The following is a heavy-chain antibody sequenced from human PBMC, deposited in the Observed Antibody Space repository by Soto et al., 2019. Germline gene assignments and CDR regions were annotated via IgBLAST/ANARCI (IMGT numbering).Heavy chain of an antibody. CDR3: ARGKHSVVVPAAMNAFDI. J-gene: IGHJ3*02. D-gene: IGHD2-2*01. V-gene: IGHV1-2*04. CDR2: SNPNSGGT. Sequence: QVQLVQSGAEVKKPGASVKVSCKASGYTFTGYYMHWVRQAPGQGLEWMGWSNPNSGGTNYAQKIQGWVTMTRDTSISTAYMELSRLGSDDTAVYYCARGKHSVVVPAAMNAFDIWGQGTMVTVSS. CDR1: GYTFTGYY.